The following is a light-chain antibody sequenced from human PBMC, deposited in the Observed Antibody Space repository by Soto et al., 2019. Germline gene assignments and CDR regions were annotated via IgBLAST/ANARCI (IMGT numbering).Light chain of an antibody. J-gene: IGKJ1*01. CDR1: QSVNSH. Sequence: EMVMTQSPATLSVSPGERATLSCRASQSVNSHLAWYQQKPGQPPRLLIYDASARATDIPARCGGSGSGTDFTLTISSLQPEDSAVYYCQQYHYWWYFGQGTKVEVK. V-gene: IGKV3-15*01. CDR2: DAS. CDR3: QQYHYWWY.